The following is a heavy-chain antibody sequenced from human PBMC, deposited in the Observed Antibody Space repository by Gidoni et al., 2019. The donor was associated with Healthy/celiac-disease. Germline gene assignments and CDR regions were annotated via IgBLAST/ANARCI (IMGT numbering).Heavy chain of an antibody. J-gene: IGHJ4*02. V-gene: IGHV3-30*18. CDR3: AKASWKVVGATYFDY. D-gene: IGHD1-26*01. Sequence: QVQLVESGGGVVQPGRSLRLSGAASGFTFSSYGMHWVRQAPGKGLEWVAVISYDGSNKYYENSVKGRFTISRDNSKNTLYLQMNSLRAEDTAVYYCAKASWKVVGATYFDYWGQGTLVTVSS. CDR2: ISYDGSNK. CDR1: GFTFSSYG.